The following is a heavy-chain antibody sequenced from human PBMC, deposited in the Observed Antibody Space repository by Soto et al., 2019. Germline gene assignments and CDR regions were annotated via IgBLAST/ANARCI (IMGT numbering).Heavy chain of an antibody. V-gene: IGHV3-43*01. Sequence: EVHLVESGGVAVKPGGSLRLSCAASGFTFDDHNMHWIRQGPGKGLEWVSLISWDGETTFYADSVKGRFTVSRDNTRNFLDLQMSALTTEDSGLYYCASSQGDYWGQGTLVTVAS. CDR3: ASSQGDY. J-gene: IGHJ4*02. CDR1: GFTFDDHN. CDR2: ISWDGETT.